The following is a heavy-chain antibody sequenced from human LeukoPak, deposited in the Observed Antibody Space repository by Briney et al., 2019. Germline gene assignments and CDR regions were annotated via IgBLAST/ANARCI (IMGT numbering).Heavy chain of an antibody. CDR2: IRSKIYGGTT. Sequence: GGSLRLSCAASGFTFSSYAMSWFRRAPGKGLEWVGFIRSKIYGGTTEYAASVKGRFTISRDDSKSIAYLQMNSLKTEDTAVYYCSRSITVIVVAYRDWGQGTLVTVSS. D-gene: IGHD3-22*01. CDR3: SRSITVIVVAYRD. V-gene: IGHV3-49*03. J-gene: IGHJ4*02. CDR1: GFTFSSYA.